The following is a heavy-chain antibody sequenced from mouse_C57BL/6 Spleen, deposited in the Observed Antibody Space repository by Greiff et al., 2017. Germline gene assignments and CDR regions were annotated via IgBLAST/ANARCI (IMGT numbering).Heavy chain of an antibody. Sequence: QVQLQQPGAELVKPGASVKMSCKASGYTFTSYWITWVKQRPGQGLEWIGDIYPGSGSTNYNEKFKSKATLTVDTSSSTAYMQLSSLTSEDSAVYYCARRAYGSSYYWYFDVWGTGTTVTVSS. J-gene: IGHJ1*03. CDR1: GYTFTSYW. D-gene: IGHD1-1*01. CDR3: ARRAYGSSYYWYFDV. CDR2: IYPGSGST. V-gene: IGHV1-55*01.